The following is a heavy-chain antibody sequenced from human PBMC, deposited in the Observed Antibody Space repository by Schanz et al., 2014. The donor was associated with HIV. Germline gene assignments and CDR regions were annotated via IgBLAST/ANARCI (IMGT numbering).Heavy chain of an antibody. CDR3: ARDVSHDSSGHYSDYYYGMDV. V-gene: IGHV3-30-3*01. D-gene: IGHD3-22*01. J-gene: IGHJ6*02. CDR1: GFTFSSYA. CDR2: LPNDGSKK. Sequence: QVQLVESGGGVVQPGRSLRLSCAASGFTFSSYAMHWVRQAPGKGLGWGAILPNDGSKKNYADSVKGRFTISRDNSKNTLYLQMNSLRAEDTAVYYCARDVSHDSSGHYSDYYYGMDVWGQGTTVTVSS.